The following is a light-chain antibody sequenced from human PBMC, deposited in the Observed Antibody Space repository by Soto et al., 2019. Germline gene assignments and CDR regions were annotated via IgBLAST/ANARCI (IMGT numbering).Light chain of an antibody. CDR2: GAS. CDR3: QQYVSSPWA. CDR1: QSVGTR. V-gene: IGKV3-20*01. J-gene: IGKJ1*01. Sequence: EILLTQSPDTLSLSPWERATLSFRAAQSVGTRLAWYQHKTGQAPRLLIYGASNRATGTPDRFTGSGSGTDFTLTISRLEPEDFAVYYCQQYVSSPWAFGQGTKVDIK.